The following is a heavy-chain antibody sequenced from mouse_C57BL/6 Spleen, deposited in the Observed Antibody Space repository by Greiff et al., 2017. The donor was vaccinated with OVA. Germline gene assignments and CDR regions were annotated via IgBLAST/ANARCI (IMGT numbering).Heavy chain of an antibody. CDR3: ARSRGNYCFDY. D-gene: IGHD2-1*01. CDR2: INPSNGGT. J-gene: IGHJ2*01. V-gene: IGHV1-53*01. CDR1: GYTFTSYW. Sequence: VQLQQPGTELVKPGASVKLSCKASGYTFTSYWMHWVKQRPGQGLEWIGNINPSNGGTNYTEKFKSKATLTVDKPSSPDYLQLSSPTAEDSAVYYCARSRGNYCFDYWGQGTTLTVSS.